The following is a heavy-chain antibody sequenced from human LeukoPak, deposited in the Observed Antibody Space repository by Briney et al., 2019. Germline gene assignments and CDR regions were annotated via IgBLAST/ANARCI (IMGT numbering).Heavy chain of an antibody. V-gene: IGHV3-21*01. D-gene: IGHD2-21*02. CDR1: GFTFSSYS. CDR2: ISSSSSYI. CDR3: ARIYCGGDCPPPDAFDI. Sequence: PGGSLRLSCAASGFTFSSYSMNWVRQAPGKGLEWDSSISSSSSYIYYADSVKGRFTISRDNAKNLLYLQMNSLRAEDTAVYYCARIYCGGDCPPPDAFDIWGQGTMVTVSS. J-gene: IGHJ3*02.